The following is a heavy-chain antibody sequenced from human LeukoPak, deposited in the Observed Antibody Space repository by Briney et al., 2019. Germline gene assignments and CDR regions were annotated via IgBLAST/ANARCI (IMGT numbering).Heavy chain of an antibody. D-gene: IGHD2-2*01. V-gene: IGHV3-23*01. CDR3: AKDGQYSTSWPPFDY. CDR2: TGSGGVTT. J-gene: IGHJ4*02. CDR1: GFTFSSYA. Sequence: GGSLRLSCAASGFTFSSYAMSWVRQAPGKGLEWVSATGSGGVTTYYADSVKGRFTISRDNSKNTLYLQMNSLRADDTAVYYCAKDGQYSTSWPPFDYWGQGTLVTVSS.